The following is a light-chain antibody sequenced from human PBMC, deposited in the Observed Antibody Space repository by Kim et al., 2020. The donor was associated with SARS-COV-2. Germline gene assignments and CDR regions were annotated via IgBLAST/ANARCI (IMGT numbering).Light chain of an antibody. CDR3: AAWDDSLSGYYV. V-gene: IGLV1-47*01. Sequence: SGTIACSGSDSNIGMNYVYWYQHLPGTAPKLLIYTNIQRPSGVPDRFSGSKSGTSASLAISGLRSEDEADYYWAAWDDSLSGYYVFGTGTKVTVL. J-gene: IGLJ1*01. CDR1: DSNIGMNY. CDR2: TNI.